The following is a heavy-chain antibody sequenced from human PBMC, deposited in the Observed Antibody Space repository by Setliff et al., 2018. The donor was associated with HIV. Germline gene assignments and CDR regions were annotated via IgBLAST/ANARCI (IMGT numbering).Heavy chain of an antibody. D-gene: IGHD3-22*01. Sequence: GESLKLSCRGFGYSFGDYWIGWVRQKPGKGLEWMGIIFPADSDTRVSPSFQGQVSISADRSTYAAFLQWTSLKASDTGMYFCARHRVDTSMLVVKSPGAFDLWGQGTLVTGAS. CDR1: GYSFGDYW. J-gene: IGHJ3*01. V-gene: IGHV5-51*01. CDR2: IFPADSDT. CDR3: ARHRVDTSMLVVKSPGAFDL.